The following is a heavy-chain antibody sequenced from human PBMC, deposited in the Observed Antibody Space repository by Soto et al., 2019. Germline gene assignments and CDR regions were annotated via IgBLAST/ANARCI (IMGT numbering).Heavy chain of an antibody. CDR3: AKERVRFLDA. D-gene: IGHD3-3*01. CDR1: GFSFDDFA. CDR2: ITWNSVST. V-gene: IGHV3-9*01. J-gene: IGHJ5*02. Sequence: QVVESGGGLVQPGGSLRLSCVASGFSFDDFALHWVRQAPGKGLEWISGITWNSVSTDYANSVKGRFTVSRDNAKNSLYLQMSSLTTEDTALYFCAKERVRFLDAWGQGTLVTVSS.